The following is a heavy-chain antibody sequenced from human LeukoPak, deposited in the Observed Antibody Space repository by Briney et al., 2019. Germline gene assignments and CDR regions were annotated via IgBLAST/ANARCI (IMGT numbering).Heavy chain of an antibody. J-gene: IGHJ4*02. Sequence: GGSLRLSCAASGFTFSGSAIHWVRQASGKGLEWLGRIRSKANTYATAYGASVEGRFTISRDDSKNTAYLQMNSLITEDTAVYFCTALGIAAAGVDYWGQGTLVTVSS. CDR3: TALGIAAAGVDY. CDR1: GFTFSGSA. CDR2: IRSKANTYAT. V-gene: IGHV3-73*01. D-gene: IGHD6-13*01.